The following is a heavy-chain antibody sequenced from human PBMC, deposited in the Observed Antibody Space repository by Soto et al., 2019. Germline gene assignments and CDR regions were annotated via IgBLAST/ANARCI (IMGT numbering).Heavy chain of an antibody. CDR1: GVSISSSSYY. CDR2: IYYSGST. D-gene: IGHD3-22*01. V-gene: IGHV4-39*01. CDR3: ARHQEEDPYYYDSSGYFYYGMDV. J-gene: IGHJ6*02. Sequence: SETLSLTCTVSGVSISSSSYYWGWIRQPPGKGLEWIGSIYYSGSTYYNPSLKSRVTISVDTSKNQFSLKLSSVTAADTAVYYCARHQEEDPYYYDSSGYFYYGMDVWGQGTTVTVSS.